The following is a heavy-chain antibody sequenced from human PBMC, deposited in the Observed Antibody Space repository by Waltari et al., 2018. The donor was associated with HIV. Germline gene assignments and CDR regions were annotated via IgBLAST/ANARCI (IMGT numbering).Heavy chain of an antibody. D-gene: IGHD6-25*01. J-gene: IGHJ4*02. CDR3: ARVRPADQRYLDY. Sequence: QVQLQESGPGLVRPSETLSLSCSVSGFSITTCYYWGWVRQPPGKGLELIGYIYHTGSAYYHPSLKSRVSISVDTSKNQFSLKVNSMTASDAAVYYCARVRPADQRYLDYWGQGTLVTVSS. CDR1: GFSITTCYY. V-gene: IGHV4-38-2*02. CDR2: IYHTGSA.